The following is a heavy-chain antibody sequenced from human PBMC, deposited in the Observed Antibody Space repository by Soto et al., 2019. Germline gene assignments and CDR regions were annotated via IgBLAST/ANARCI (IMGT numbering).Heavy chain of an antibody. CDR3: ARLARTVTSYYYYHGVDV. V-gene: IGHV4-59*01. CDR1: GGSISPYY. D-gene: IGHD4-17*01. CDR2: ISYSGFA. J-gene: IGHJ6*02. Sequence: PSETLSLTCTVSGGSISPYYWSWIRQPPGKGLEWIGHISYSGFANYNPSLNGRLTISVDTSKNQLSLKLSSGTAADTAVYYCARLARTVTSYYYYHGVDVWGQGTTVTVSS.